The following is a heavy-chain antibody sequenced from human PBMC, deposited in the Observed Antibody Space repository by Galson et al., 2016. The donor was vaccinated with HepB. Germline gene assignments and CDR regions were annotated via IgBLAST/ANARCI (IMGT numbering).Heavy chain of an antibody. V-gene: IGHV3-23*01. Sequence: SLRLSCAASGFIFSNYAMSWVRQAPGQGLEWVSGISGSGRSTYYADSVKGRFTISRDNSNNTLFLHMNSLRGEDTAVYYCAKDRGSYPSVFASWGQGSLVTVSS. CDR2: ISGSGRST. CDR3: AKDRGSYPSVFAS. J-gene: IGHJ4*02. D-gene: IGHD3-10*01. CDR1: GFIFSNYA.